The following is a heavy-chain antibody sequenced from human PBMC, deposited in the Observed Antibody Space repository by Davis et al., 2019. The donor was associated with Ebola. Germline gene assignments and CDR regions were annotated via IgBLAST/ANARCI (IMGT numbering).Heavy chain of an antibody. D-gene: IGHD2-21*02. CDR2: IYYSGST. J-gene: IGHJ5*02. Sequence: SETLSLTCTVSGGSISSSSYYWSWIRQPPGKGLEWIGYIYYSGSTNYNPSLKSRVTISVDTSKNQFSLKLSSVTAADTAVYYCAALAYCGGDCGSTGLDPWGQGTLVTVSS. V-gene: IGHV4-61*05. CDR1: GGSISSSSYY. CDR3: AALAYCGGDCGSTGLDP.